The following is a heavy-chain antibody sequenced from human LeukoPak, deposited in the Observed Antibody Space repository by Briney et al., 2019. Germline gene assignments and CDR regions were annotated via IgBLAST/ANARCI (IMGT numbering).Heavy chain of an antibody. CDR2: IYTSGST. CDR3: AILPDTDGSAYAFDI. CDR1: GGSISSGSYY. V-gene: IGHV4-61*02. Sequence: SETLSLTCTVSGGSISSGSYYWSWIRQPAGKGLEWIRRIYTSGSTNYNPSLKSRVTISVDTSKNQFSLKLSSVTAADTAVYYCAILPDTDGSAYAFDIWGQGTMVTVSS. J-gene: IGHJ3*02. D-gene: IGHD1-26*01.